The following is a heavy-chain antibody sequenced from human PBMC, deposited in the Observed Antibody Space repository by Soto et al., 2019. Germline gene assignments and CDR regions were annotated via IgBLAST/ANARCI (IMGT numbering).Heavy chain of an antibody. J-gene: IGHJ5*02. CDR2: ISAGGVST. CDR1: GFTFGFNA. V-gene: IGHV3-23*01. CDR3: AKSLAYGWFDP. D-gene: IGHD4-17*01. Sequence: LRLSCAATGFTFGFNALSWVRQAPGKGLEWVSSISAGGVSTNYADSVRGRFTISRDNSKNTLYLQMNSLRAEDTAVYYCAKSLAYGWFDPWGQGTLVTVSS.